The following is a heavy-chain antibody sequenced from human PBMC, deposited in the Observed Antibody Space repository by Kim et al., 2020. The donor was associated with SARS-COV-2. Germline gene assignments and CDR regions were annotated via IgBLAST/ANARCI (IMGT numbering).Heavy chain of an antibody. J-gene: IGHJ6*02. CDR2: IKQDGSEK. D-gene: IGHD6-19*01. Sequence: GGSLRLSCAASGFTFSSYWMSWVRQAPGKGLEWVANIKQDGSEKYYVDSVKGRFTISRDNAKNSLYLQMNSLRAEDTAVYYCARDQGSGWYTCYYYYYGMDVWGQGTTVTVSS. V-gene: IGHV3-7*01. CDR3: ARDQGSGWYTCYYYYYGMDV. CDR1: GFTFSSYW.